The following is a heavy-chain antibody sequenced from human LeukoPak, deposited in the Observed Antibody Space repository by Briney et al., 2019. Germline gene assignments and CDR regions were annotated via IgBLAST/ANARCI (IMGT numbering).Heavy chain of an antibody. CDR2: ISGSGDNK. D-gene: IGHD3/OR15-3a*01. CDR3: AKHLNLDYDY. Sequence: GASLRLSCAASGFTFSSYTMSWVRQAPGKGLEWVSIISGSGDNKYHADSVKGRFTISRDNSKNTLYLQMNSLRAEDTAVYYCAKHLNLDYDYWGQGTLVTVSS. V-gene: IGHV3-23*01. J-gene: IGHJ4*02. CDR1: GFTFSSYT.